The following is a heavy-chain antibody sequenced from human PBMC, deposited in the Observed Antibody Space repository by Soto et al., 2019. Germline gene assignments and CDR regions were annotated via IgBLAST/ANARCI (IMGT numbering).Heavy chain of an antibody. J-gene: IGHJ5*01. CDR1: GDSVSSKSAA. V-gene: IGHV6-1*01. CDR2: TYYRSKWST. Sequence: SQTLSLTCAISGDSVSSKSAAWNSIRQSPSRGLEWLGRTYYRSKWSTDYAVSVRSRITINPDTSKNQFSLQLNSVTPEDTAVYYCTRALSGSYDSWGQGTLVTVSS. CDR3: TRALSGSYDS. D-gene: IGHD1-26*01.